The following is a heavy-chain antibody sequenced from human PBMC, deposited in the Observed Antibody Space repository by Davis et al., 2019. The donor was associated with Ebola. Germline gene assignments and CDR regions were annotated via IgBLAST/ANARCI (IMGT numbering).Heavy chain of an antibody. D-gene: IGHD3-22*01. CDR2: IRSEGINR. J-gene: IGHJ6*02. CDR1: GFTFNSFG. Sequence: PGGSLRLSCVASGFTFNSFGMHWVRQAPGKGLEWVAFIRSEGINRYYTESVKGRFTISRDNSKNTVDLQMNSLGREDTDVYYCAKDWRYDSRLRKSYYYGMDVWGQGTTVTVSS. V-gene: IGHV3-30*02. CDR3: AKDWRYDSRLRKSYYYGMDV.